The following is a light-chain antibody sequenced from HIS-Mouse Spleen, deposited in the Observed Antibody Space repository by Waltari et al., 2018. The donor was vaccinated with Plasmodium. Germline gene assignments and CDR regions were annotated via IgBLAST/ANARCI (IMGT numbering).Light chain of an antibody. CDR1: ALPKQS. J-gene: IGLJ2*01. Sequence: SYELTQPPSVSVSPGQTARIPCSGDALPKQSAYWYQQKPGQAPVLVIYKDSERPSGIPERFSGSSSGTTVTLTISGVQAEDEADYYCQSADSSGTYRVFGGGTKLTVL. CDR2: KDS. V-gene: IGLV3-25*03. CDR3: QSADSSGTYRV.